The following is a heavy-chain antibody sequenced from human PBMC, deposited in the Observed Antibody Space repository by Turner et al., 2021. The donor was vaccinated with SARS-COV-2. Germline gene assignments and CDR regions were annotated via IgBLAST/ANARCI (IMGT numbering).Heavy chain of an antibody. CDR2: VKYGGNT. D-gene: IGHD3-10*01. CDR3: STDLILVWFGILQDTETKHLGS. CDR1: GDSLSSSKFY. V-gene: IGHV4-39*02. J-gene: IGHJ4*02. Sequence: QLQLQESGPGLVKPSETLSLTCTVSGDSLSSSKFYWGWIRQPPGKGLEWIATVKYGGNTFYNPSLKSRVSISVDASKNQIFLNLTSVTAADTAVYYCSTDLILVWFGILQDTETKHLGSWGQGTLVTVSS.